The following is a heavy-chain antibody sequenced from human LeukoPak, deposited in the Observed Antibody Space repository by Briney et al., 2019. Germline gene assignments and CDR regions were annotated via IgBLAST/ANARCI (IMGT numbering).Heavy chain of an antibody. CDR3: ERGTTFQD. CDR1: GFTFSGHE. Sequence: GGSLRLSCAASGFTFSGHEMNWVRQAPGKGLEWVSYISSSGSNIYYADSVKGRFTISRDNAKNSLYLQMNNLRAEDTAVYYCERGTTFQDWGQGTLVTVSS. D-gene: IGHD4-11*01. V-gene: IGHV3-48*03. J-gene: IGHJ1*01. CDR2: ISSSGSNI.